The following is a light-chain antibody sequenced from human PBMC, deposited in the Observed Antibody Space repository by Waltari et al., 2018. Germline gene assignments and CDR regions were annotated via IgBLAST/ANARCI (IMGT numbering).Light chain of an antibody. J-gene: IGLJ3*02. CDR3: SSYTSSSTLV. V-gene: IGLV2-14*01. Sequence: QSALTQPASLSGSPGQSITTSCTGPSRDAGGYNPVSWYQQHPGKAPKLMIYEVSNRPSGVSNRFSGSKSGNTASLTISGLQAEDESDYYCSSYTSSSTLVFGGGTKLTVL. CDR2: EVS. CDR1: SRDAGGYNP.